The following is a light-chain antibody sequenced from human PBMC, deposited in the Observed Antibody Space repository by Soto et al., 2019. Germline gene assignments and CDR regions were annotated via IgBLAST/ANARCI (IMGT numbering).Light chain of an antibody. V-gene: IGLV2-14*01. CDR1: SSDVGGYNY. CDR2: EVS. J-gene: IGLJ3*02. CDR3: SSYTSSSTPWV. Sequence: QSALTQPASVSGSPGQSITISCTGTSSDVGGYNYVSWYQQHPGKAPKLMIYEVSNRFSGSKSGNTASLTISGLQAEDEADYYCSSYTSSSTPWVFGGGTKLTVL.